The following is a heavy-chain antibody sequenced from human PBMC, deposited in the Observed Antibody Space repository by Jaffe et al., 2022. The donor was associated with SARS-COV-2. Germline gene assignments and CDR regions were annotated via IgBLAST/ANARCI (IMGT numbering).Heavy chain of an antibody. CDR1: GYSFTSYW. D-gene: IGHD6-19*01. Sequence: EVQLVQSGAEVKKPGESLRISCKGSGYSFTSYWISWVRQMPGKGLEWMGRIDPSDSYTNYSPSFQGHVTISADKSISTAYLQWSSLKASDTAMYYCARHLPVAGNYYYYYGMDVWGQGTTVTVSS. CDR2: IDPSDSYT. J-gene: IGHJ6*02. V-gene: IGHV5-10-1*03. CDR3: ARHLPVAGNYYYYYGMDV.